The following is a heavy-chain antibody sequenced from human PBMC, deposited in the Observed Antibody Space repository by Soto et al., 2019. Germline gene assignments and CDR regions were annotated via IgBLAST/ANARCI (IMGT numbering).Heavy chain of an antibody. Sequence: QVHLQESGPGLVKPSETLSLICNVSSGSIRSDDWWTWVRQSPGKGLEWIGEISHSGHSNYNPSSKSTLKRSIGKSTNHISLSLNAVTAADTATYYCARGHKAPDGHPTRIRVVALDFWGPGAVVTVSS. CDR3: ARGHKAPDGHPTRIRVVALDF. J-gene: IGHJ4*02. V-gene: IGHV4-4*02. CDR1: SGSIRSDDW. D-gene: IGHD3-3*01. CDR2: ISHSGHS.